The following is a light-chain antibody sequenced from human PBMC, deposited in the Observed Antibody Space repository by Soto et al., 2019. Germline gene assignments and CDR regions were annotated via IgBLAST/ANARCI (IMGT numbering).Light chain of an antibody. CDR3: CSYTRSGTLI. J-gene: IGLJ1*01. V-gene: IGLV2-14*01. CDR1: SSGIGDYNY. CDR2: DVS. Sequence: VRSAPGCETVSISQAAVIFYIGTSSGIGDYNYVSWYQQHPGKVPKVIIYDVSNRPSGVSYRFSATKSGNTASLTISGLQAEDEADYYCCSYTRSGTLIFGTGTKVTVL.